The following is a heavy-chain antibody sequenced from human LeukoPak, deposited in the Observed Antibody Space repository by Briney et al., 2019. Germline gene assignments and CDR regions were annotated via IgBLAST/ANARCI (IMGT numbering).Heavy chain of an antibody. CDR1: GFTFRSNA. Sequence: PGGSLRLSCAASGFTFRSNAMHWVRQAPGKGLEWVAVISYDGSNKYYADSVKGRFTISRDNSKNTLYLQMNSLRPEDTAVYYCARDPGYSGPVGFEFYFDYWGQGTLVTVSS. CDR3: ARDPGYSGPVGFEFYFDY. V-gene: IGHV3-30*04. J-gene: IGHJ4*02. CDR2: ISYDGSNK. D-gene: IGHD4-11*01.